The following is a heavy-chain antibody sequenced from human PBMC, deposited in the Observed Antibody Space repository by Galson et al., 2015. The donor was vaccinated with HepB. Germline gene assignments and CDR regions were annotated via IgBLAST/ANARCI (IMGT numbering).Heavy chain of an antibody. CDR1: GYTFTSYG. CDR3: ARDPNDILTGSPGGFDY. J-gene: IGHJ4*02. V-gene: IGHV1-18*01. CDR2: ISAYNGNT. D-gene: IGHD3-9*01. Sequence: SVKVSCKASGYTFTSYGISWVRQAPGQGLEWMGWISAYNGNTNYAQKLQGRVTMTTDTSASTAYMELRSLRSDDTAVYYCARDPNDILTGSPGGFDYWGQGTLVTVSS.